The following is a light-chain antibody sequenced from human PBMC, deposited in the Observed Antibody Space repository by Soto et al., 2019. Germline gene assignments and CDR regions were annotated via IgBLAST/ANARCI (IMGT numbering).Light chain of an antibody. CDR1: SSDVGGYNY. V-gene: IGLV2-8*01. J-gene: IGLJ1*01. Sequence: QSALTLPPSASGSPGQSVASSCTGTSSDVGGYNYVSWYQQHPGKAPKLMIYEVNKRPSGVPDRFSGSKSGNTASLTVSGLQAEDEADYYCSSYAGSSNVFGTGTKVTVL. CDR3: SSYAGSSNV. CDR2: EVN.